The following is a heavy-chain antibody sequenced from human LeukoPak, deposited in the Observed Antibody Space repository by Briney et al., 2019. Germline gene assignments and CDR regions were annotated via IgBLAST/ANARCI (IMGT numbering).Heavy chain of an antibody. J-gene: IGHJ3*02. V-gene: IGHV4-39*01. Sequence: SETLSLTCTVSGDSISTSNSYWGWIRQPPGKGLEWIGSIYYSGNTYYNASLKSRVTISVDTSKNQFSLKLTSVTATDTAVYYCARLPRSGTIQAFDIWGQGTMVTVSS. D-gene: IGHD3-10*01. CDR2: IYYSGNT. CDR3: ARLPRSGTIQAFDI. CDR1: GDSISTSNSY.